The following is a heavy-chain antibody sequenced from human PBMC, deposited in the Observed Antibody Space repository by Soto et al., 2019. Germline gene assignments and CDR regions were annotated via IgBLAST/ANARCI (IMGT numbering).Heavy chain of an antibody. CDR3: ARDLGYSYADWFDP. Sequence: SETLSLTCTVSGGSISSGDYYWSWIRQPPGKGLEWIGYIYYSGSTYYNPSLKSRVTISVDTSKNQFSLKLSSVTAADTAVYYCARDLGYSYADWFDPWGQGTLVTVSS. CDR2: IYYSGST. CDR1: GGSISSGDYY. D-gene: IGHD5-18*01. J-gene: IGHJ5*02. V-gene: IGHV4-30-4*01.